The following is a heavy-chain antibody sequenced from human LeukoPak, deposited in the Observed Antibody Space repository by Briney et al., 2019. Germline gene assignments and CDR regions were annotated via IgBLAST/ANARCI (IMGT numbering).Heavy chain of an antibody. D-gene: IGHD6-13*01. V-gene: IGHV3-53*01. CDR3: MLPPWAAGGP. Sequence: GGSLRLSCAASGSTVSGNYMSWVRQAPGKGLEWVSVIYTAGGSYYAASVKGGFTISRDNSKNTLYLQMNSLRPEDTAVYYCMLPPWAAGGPWGQGTLVTVSS. J-gene: IGHJ5*02. CDR1: GSTVSGNY. CDR2: IYTAGGS.